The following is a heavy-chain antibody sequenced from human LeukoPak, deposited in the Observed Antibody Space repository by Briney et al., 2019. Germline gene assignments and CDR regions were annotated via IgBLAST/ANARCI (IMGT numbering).Heavy chain of an antibody. Sequence: PSETLSLTCTVSGGSISSGSYYWSWIRQPAGKGLEWIGRIYTSGSTNYNPSLKSRVTISVDTSKNQFSLKLSSVTAADTAVYYCARERGGYDFWSGHAIYFDYWGQGTLVTVSS. J-gene: IGHJ4*02. CDR3: ARERGGYDFWSGHAIYFDY. D-gene: IGHD3-3*01. CDR2: IYTSGST. V-gene: IGHV4-61*02. CDR1: GGSISSGSYY.